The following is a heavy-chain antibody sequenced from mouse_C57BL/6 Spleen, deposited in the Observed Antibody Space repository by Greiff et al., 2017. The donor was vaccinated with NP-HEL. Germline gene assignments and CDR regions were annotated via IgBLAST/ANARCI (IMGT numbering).Heavy chain of an antibody. Sequence: VQLQQPGAELVKPGASVKMSCKASGYTFTSYWITWVKQRPGQGLEWIGDIYPGSGSTNYNEKFKSKATLTVDTSSSTAYMQLSSLTSEDSAVYYCARRGFYSNYFYYAMDYWGQGTSVTVSS. CDR3: ARRGFYSNYFYYAMDY. V-gene: IGHV1-55*01. D-gene: IGHD2-5*01. CDR1: GYTFTSYW. J-gene: IGHJ4*01. CDR2: IYPGSGST.